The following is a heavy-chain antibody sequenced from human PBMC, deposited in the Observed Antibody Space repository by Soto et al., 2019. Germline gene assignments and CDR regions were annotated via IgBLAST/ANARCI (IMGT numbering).Heavy chain of an antibody. CDR3: ARAQDYDFWSGFLFYGMDV. J-gene: IGHJ6*02. CDR1: RFTFSNYA. CDR2: ISSTGGST. Sequence: EVQLLASGGGLVQPGGSLRLSCAASRFTFSNYAMSWVRQAPGKGLEWVSGISSTGGSTYYADSVKGRFTISSDNSKNTLDLQMSSLRAEDTALYYCARAQDYDFWSGFLFYGMDVWGPGTTVTAPS. D-gene: IGHD3-3*01. V-gene: IGHV3-23*01.